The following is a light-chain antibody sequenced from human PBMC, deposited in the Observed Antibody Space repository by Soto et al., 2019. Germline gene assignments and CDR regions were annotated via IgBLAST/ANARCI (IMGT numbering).Light chain of an antibody. CDR2: DVR. CDR3: SSYTISNTLV. Sequence: QSVLTQPASVSGSPGQSITISCTGTSSDVGGYNYVSWYQQYPGKAPKLMIYDVRNRPSGVSNRFSGSKSGNTASLTISGLQAEDEADYYCSSYTISNTLVFGSGTKLTVL. V-gene: IGLV2-14*01. CDR1: SSDVGGYNY. J-gene: IGLJ1*01.